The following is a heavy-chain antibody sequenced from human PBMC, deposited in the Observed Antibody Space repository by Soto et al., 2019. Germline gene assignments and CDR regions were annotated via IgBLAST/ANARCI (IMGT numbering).Heavy chain of an antibody. CDR3: ARGFPAVSIAAAGAFDY. CDR1: GGSISSSSYY. CDR2: IYYSGST. Sequence: SETLSLTCTVSGGSISSSSYYWGWIRQPPGKGLEWIGSIYYSGSTYYNPSLKSRVTISVDTSKNQFSLKLSSVTAADTAVYYCARGFPAVSIAAAGAFDYWGQGTLVTVSS. D-gene: IGHD6-13*01. V-gene: IGHV4-39*01. J-gene: IGHJ4*02.